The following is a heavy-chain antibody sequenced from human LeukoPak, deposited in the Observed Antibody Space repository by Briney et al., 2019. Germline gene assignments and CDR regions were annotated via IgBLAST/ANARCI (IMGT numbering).Heavy chain of an antibody. CDR2: IIPIFGTA. CDR3: ARGEETYYFDY. CDR1: GGTFSSYA. Sequence: SVKVSCNASGGTFSSYAISWVRQAPGQGLEWMGGIIPIFGTANYAQKFQGRVTITADESTSTAYMELSSLRSEDTAVYYCARGEETYYFDYWGQGTLVTVSS. J-gene: IGHJ4*02. V-gene: IGHV1-69*13.